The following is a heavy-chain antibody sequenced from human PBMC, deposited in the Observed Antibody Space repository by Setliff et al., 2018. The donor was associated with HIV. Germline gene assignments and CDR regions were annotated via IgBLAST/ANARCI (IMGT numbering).Heavy chain of an antibody. CDR2: IYPDDSDT. CDR3: ARRGATVTTRYIDY. V-gene: IGHV5-51*01. CDR1: GHSFTTYW. Sequence: PGESLKISCKASGHSFTTYWIGWVRQLPGKSLEWVGIIYPDDSDTRYSPSFQGQVTISADKSISTAYLQWTSLKASDTAMYYCARRGATVTTRYIDYWGQGTRVTVS. J-gene: IGHJ4*02. D-gene: IGHD4-17*01.